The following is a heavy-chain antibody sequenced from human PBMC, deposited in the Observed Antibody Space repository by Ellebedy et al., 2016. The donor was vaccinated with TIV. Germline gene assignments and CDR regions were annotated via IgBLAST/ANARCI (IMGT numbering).Heavy chain of an antibody. D-gene: IGHD3-16*01. CDR2: INNDGRNI. J-gene: IGHJ3*01. CDR3: ASHDLATSRFPTHDAFDV. CDR1: GFSFSSKW. Sequence: GESLKISXAASGFSFSSKWMHWVRQAPGKGLVWVSRINNDGRNIDYADSVRGRFTISRDNAKKTLYLEMRVLKVEDTAVYYCASHDLATSRFPTHDAFDVWGRGTMVTVSS. V-gene: IGHV3-74*01.